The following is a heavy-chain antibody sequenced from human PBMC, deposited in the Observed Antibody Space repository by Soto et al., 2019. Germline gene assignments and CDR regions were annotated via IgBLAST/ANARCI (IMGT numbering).Heavy chain of an antibody. V-gene: IGHV1-2*02. CDR1: GYTFTGYY. J-gene: IGHJ4*02. D-gene: IGHD3-3*01. Sequence: ASVKVSFKASGYTFTGYYMHWVRQAPGQGLEWMGWINPNSGGTNYAQKFQGRVTMTRDTSISTAYMELSRLRSDDTAVYYCARASKRGFGVVITALGYWGQGTLVTVSS. CDR2: INPNSGGT. CDR3: ARASKRGFGVVITALGY.